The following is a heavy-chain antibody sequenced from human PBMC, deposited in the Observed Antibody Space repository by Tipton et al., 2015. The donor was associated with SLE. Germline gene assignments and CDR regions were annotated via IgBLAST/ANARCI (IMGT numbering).Heavy chain of an antibody. CDR2: IYTSGST. J-gene: IGHJ4*02. V-gene: IGHV4-4*09. D-gene: IGHD3-16*01. CDR1: GGSISNYY. CDR3: ARQDSYVHY. Sequence: TLSLTCTVSGGSISNYYWSWIRQPPGKGLEWIGYIYTSGSTNYNPSLKSRVTISVDTSKNQFSLKLSSVTAADTAVYYCARQDSYVHYWGQGTLVTVSS.